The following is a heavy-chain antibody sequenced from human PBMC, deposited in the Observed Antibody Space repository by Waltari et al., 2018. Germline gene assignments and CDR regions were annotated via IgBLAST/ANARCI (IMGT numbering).Heavy chain of an antibody. J-gene: IGHJ4*02. CDR3: ASDYSSSWSPTLRY. D-gene: IGHD6-13*01. Sequence: QVQLVQSGAEVKKHGASVKVSCKASGYTFTSYAMHWVRQAPGQRLEWMGWINVGNGNTKYAQKFQGRVTITRDTSSSTAYMELSSLRSEDTAVYYCASDYSSSWSPTLRYWGQGTLVTVSS. CDR1: GYTFTSYA. CDR2: INVGNGNT. V-gene: IGHV1-3*01.